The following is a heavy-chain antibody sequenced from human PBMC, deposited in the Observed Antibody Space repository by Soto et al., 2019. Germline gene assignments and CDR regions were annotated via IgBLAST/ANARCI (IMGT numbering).Heavy chain of an antibody. V-gene: IGHV4-30-2*05. Sequence: SETLSLTCAVSGGSISSGGYSWSWIRQPPGKGLEWIGYMYHSGSTYYNPSLKSRLTINPDTSKNQFSLQLKSVTADDTAVYYCARENTMIRGVINPLDYWGQGTLVTVSS. CDR3: ARENTMIRGVINPLDY. CDR2: MYHSGST. CDR1: GGSISSGGYS. D-gene: IGHD3-10*01. J-gene: IGHJ4*02.